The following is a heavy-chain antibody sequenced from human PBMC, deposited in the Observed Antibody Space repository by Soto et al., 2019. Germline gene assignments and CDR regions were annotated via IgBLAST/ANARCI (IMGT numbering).Heavy chain of an antibody. V-gene: IGHV4-30-2*01. D-gene: IGHD3-9*01. CDR1: GGTISSDGYS. Sequence: PSETLSLTGGVSGGTISSDGYSWSWIRQRPGKGLEWIGYIYHSGSTYYNPSLKSRVTMSVDRSRKQFSLKLTSVTAADTAMYFCARTSYDILTGRLDAFDIWGQGTMVTVS. CDR2: IYHSGST. CDR3: ARTSYDILTGRLDAFDI. J-gene: IGHJ3*02.